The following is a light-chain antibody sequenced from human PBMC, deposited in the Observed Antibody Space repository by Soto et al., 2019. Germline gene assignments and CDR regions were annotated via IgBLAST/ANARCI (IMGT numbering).Light chain of an antibody. V-gene: IGKV3-20*01. Sequence: EIVLTQSPGTLSLSPGQRATLSCRASQSVRNNYLAWYQQKPGQAPRLLMYGTSNRATGIPDRFSGSGSGTDFTLTISRLEPEDIAVYYCQQYGSSRWTLGQGTKVDIK. J-gene: IGKJ1*01. CDR3: QQYGSSRWT. CDR2: GTS. CDR1: QSVRNNY.